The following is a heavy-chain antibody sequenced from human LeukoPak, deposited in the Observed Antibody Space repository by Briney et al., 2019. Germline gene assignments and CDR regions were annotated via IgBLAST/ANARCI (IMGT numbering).Heavy chain of an antibody. CDR1: GFTFSSYW. Sequence: GGSLRLSCAASGFTFSSYWISWVRQAPGKGLGWVANIKQDGSEKYYVDSVKGRFTISRDNAKNSLYLQMNSLRAEDTAVYYCARASVLRFLEFDYWGQGTLVTVSS. CDR3: ARASVLRFLEFDY. CDR2: IKQDGSEK. D-gene: IGHD3-3*01. J-gene: IGHJ4*02. V-gene: IGHV3-7*04.